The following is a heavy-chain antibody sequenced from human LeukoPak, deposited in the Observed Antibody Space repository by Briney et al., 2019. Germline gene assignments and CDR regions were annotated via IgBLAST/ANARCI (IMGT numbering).Heavy chain of an antibody. D-gene: IGHD6-6*01. CDR2: ISSTSPRAI. CDR1: GFTFSDYY. V-gene: IGHV3-11*01. Sequence: GGSLRLSCAASGFTFSDYYMSWIRQASGKGLEWVSLISSTSPRAISYGDSVKGRFTTSRDDAKDSLFLQMNNLRVEDTAMYYCAGHARGSYLVYWGQGILVTVSA. CDR3: AGHARGSYLVY. J-gene: IGHJ4*02.